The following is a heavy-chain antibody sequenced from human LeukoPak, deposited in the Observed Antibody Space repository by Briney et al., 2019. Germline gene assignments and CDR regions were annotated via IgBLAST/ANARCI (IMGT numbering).Heavy chain of an antibody. V-gene: IGHV1-2*02. D-gene: IGHD6-13*01. CDR3: ARDLIYSSSLTPLYYYYGMDV. CDR1: GYTFTGYY. Sequence: ASVKVSCKASGYTFTGYYMHWVRQAPGQGLEWMGWINPNSGGTNYAQKFQGRVTMTRDTSISTAYMELSRLRSDDTVVYYCARDLIYSSSLTPLYYYYGMDVWGQGTTVTVSS. J-gene: IGHJ6*02. CDR2: INPNSGGT.